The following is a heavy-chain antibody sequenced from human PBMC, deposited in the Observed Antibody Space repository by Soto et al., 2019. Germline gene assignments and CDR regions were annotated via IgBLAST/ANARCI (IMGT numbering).Heavy chain of an antibody. V-gene: IGHV3-7*03. J-gene: IGHJ4*02. D-gene: IGHD2-21*01. CDR3: ATGGWCWYSDY. CDR1: GFTLSNYW. Sequence: EVQLVESGGGLVQPGGSLRLSCAASGFTLSNYWMRWVRQAPGKGLEWVANIRQDGNEKYYADSVEGRFTISRDTAKNSLHLQMTGLGAEDTALYYCATGGWCWYSDYWGQGTLVTVAS. CDR2: IRQDGNEK.